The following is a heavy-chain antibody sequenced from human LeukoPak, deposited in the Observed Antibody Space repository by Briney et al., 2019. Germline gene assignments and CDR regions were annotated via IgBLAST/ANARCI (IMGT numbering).Heavy chain of an antibody. CDR3: ASSKETTYYYFDY. CDR1: GGTFSSYA. Sequence: SVKVSCKASGGTFSSYAISWVRQAPGQGLERMGGIIPIFGTANYAQKFQGRVTITADESTSTAYMELSSLRSEDTAVYYCASSKETTYYYFDYWGQGTLVTVSS. J-gene: IGHJ4*02. CDR2: IIPIFGTA. D-gene: IGHD2/OR15-2a*01. V-gene: IGHV1-69*01.